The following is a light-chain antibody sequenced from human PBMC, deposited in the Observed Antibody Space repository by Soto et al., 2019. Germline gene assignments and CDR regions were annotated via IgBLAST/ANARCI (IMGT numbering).Light chain of an antibody. J-gene: IGKJ5*01. CDR2: GAS. CDR1: QGISSN. CDR3: QKYSSAPLT. Sequence: QLTQSPSSLSASVGDRVTITCRASQGISSNLAWYQQKPGRAPKLLIFGASTLQSGVPSRFSGSGSGTDFTLTISSLQPEDFATYFCQKYSSAPLTFGQGTRLEIK. V-gene: IGKV1-9*01.